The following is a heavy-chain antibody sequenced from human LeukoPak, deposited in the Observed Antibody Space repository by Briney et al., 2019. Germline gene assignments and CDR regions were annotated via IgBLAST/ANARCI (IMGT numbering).Heavy chain of an antibody. V-gene: IGHV1-18*01. D-gene: IGHD2-2*02. J-gene: IGHJ6*03. CDR3: ASLGYCSSTSCHRLHYYYMDV. CDR1: GYTLTSYG. CDR2: ISAYNGNA. Sequence: ASVKVSCKASGYTLTSYGISWVRQAPGQGLEWMGWISAYNGNADYARKFQGRVTMTTDTSTSTAYMELSSLRSEDTAAYYCASLGYCSSTSCHRLHYYYMDVWGKGTTVTVSS.